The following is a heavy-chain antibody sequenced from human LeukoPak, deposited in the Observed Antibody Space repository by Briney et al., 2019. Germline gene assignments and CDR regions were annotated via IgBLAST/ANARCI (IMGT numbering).Heavy chain of an antibody. CDR2: FHNSGSS. V-gene: IGHV4-59*01. D-gene: IGHD4-11*01. CDR1: AASFGTYY. J-gene: IGHJ4*02. Sequence: SETLSLTCTVSAASFGTYYWNWLRQPPGKGLEWIGFFHNSGSSVYNPSLKSRVTISVDTSKRQFSLKLTSVTAADTAVYYCARPMTTVSIWVHWGQGTLVTVSS. CDR3: ARPMTTVSIWVH.